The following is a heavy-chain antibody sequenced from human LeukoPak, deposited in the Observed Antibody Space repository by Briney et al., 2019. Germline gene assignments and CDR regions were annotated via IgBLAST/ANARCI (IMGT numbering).Heavy chain of an antibody. V-gene: IGHV3-23*01. CDR2: IGGSGDNT. J-gene: IGHJ6*04. CDR1: GFIFSNYP. Sequence: PGGSLRLSCGVSGFIFSNYPMTWVRQSPGKGLECVSSIGGSGDNTYYADSVKGRFTISRDNSKNTLFLQMNDLRAEDTALYYCVKGGPSRRTNVWGNGTTVTVSS. D-gene: IGHD1-26*01. CDR3: VKGGPSRRTNV.